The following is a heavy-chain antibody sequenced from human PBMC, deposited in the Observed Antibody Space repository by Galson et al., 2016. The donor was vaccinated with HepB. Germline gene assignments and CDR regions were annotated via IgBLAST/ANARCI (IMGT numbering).Heavy chain of an antibody. V-gene: IGHV3-48*04. J-gene: IGHJ6*01. CDR1: GVSFGSHS. CDR2: IGFDGNTV. CDR3: ARGKVRAILGNILGDYDYGFDV. D-gene: IGHD3-22*01. Sequence: SLRLSCAASGVSFGSHSMHWVRQAPGKGLEWISYIGFDGNTVHYADSVKGRFTISRDNAKTSLFLQMNSLRAEDTAVYYCARGKVRAILGNILGDYDYGFDVWGQGTTVTVSS.